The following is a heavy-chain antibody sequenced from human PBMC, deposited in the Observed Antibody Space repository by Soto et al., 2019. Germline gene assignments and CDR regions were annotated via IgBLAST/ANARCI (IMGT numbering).Heavy chain of an antibody. V-gene: IGHV4-34*01. J-gene: IGHJ6*02. CDR3: ARGQGEVRGVIYYYYYYGMDV. D-gene: IGHD3-10*01. CDR2: INHSGST. CDR1: GGSFSGYY. Sequence: PSETLSLTCAVYGGSFSGYYWSWIRQPPGKGLEWIGEINHSGSTNYNPSLKSRVTISVDTSKNQFSLKLSSVTAADTAVYYCARGQGEVRGVIYYYYYYGMDVWGQGTPMTVS.